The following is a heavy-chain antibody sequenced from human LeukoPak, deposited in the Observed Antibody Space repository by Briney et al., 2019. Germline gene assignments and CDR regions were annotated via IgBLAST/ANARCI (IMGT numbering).Heavy chain of an antibody. V-gene: IGHV3-23*01. J-gene: IGHJ4*02. Sequence: GGSLRLSCAASGFTFSSSAMSWVRQAPGKGLYWVSAISGRGTGTYYAASVKGRFTISRDNSKNTLYLQMNSLRAEDTAVYYCAKEGGTGTRFDYWGQGTLVTVSS. D-gene: IGHD1-7*01. CDR1: GFTFSSSA. CDR2: ISGRGTGT. CDR3: AKEGGTGTRFDY.